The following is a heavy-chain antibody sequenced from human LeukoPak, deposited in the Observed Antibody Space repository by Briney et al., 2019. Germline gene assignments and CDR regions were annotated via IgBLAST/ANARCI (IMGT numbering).Heavy chain of an antibody. CDR3: AHRSVRETGQGFDY. J-gene: IGHJ4*02. CDR1: GFSLSTSGVG. V-gene: IGHV2-5*01. Sequence: KKSGPTLVNPTQTLTLTCTFSGFSLSTSGVGMGWIRQPPGKALEWLALIYWNDDKRYSPSLKSRLTITKDTSKNQVVLTMTNMDPVDTATYYCAHRSVRETGQGFDYWGQGTLVTVSS. CDR2: IYWNDDK. D-gene: IGHD1-14*01.